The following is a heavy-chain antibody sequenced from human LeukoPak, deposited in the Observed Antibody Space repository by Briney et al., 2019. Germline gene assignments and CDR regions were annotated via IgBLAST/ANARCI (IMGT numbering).Heavy chain of an antibody. CDR1: GGSISSSNW. Sequence: SGTLSLTCAVSGGSISSSNWWSWVRQPPGKGLEWIGEIYHSGSTNYNPSLKSRVTISVDKSKNQFSLKLSSVTAADTAVYYCAREAERYCSGGSCGGPRQNWGQGTLVTVSS. D-gene: IGHD2-15*01. CDR3: AREAERYCSGGSCGGPRQN. V-gene: IGHV4-4*02. J-gene: IGHJ4*02. CDR2: IYHSGST.